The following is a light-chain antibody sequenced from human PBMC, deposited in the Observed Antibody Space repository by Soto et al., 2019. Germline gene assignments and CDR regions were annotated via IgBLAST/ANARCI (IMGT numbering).Light chain of an antibody. CDR2: AAS. CDR3: KKSYSTLWT. V-gene: IGKV1-39*01. J-gene: IGKJ1*01. CDR1: QSISSY. Sequence: DIQMPQSPSSLSASVGDSVTITCRASQSISSYLNWYQQKPGKATKLLIYAASSLQSGVPSRFSGSGSGTDFTLTISSLQPEEFATYYCKKSYSTLWTVGQGNKVDIK.